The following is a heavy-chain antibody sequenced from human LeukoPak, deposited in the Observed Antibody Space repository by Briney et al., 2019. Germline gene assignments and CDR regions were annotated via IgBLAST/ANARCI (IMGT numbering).Heavy chain of an antibody. D-gene: IGHD6-19*01. CDR3: ARDFGTTGWHTFDY. J-gene: IGHJ4*02. CDR2: TYYRTKGYN. CDR1: GDSFSGKNGA. Sequence: SQTLSLTCVVSGDSFSGKNGAWNWIRPSPSRGVEWLGRTYYRTKGYNDYAESIEGRMTISQDTSTNKFSLLLNSVTPDDTAVYYCARDFGTTGWHTFDYWGQGTLVTVSS. V-gene: IGHV6-1*01.